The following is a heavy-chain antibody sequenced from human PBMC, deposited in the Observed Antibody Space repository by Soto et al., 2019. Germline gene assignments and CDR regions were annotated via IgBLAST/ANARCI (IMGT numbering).Heavy chain of an antibody. J-gene: IGHJ4*02. CDR1: GYTFSSIG. Sequence: ASVKVSCKTSGYTFSSIGISWVRQAPGQGLEWMGWISPHKGDTYYAQRLQGRVTMTTDTSTSTAYMELRSLRSDDTAVYFCARDLDGSGSYFTNYWGQGTRGTV. V-gene: IGHV1-18*01. CDR2: ISPHKGDT. CDR3: ARDLDGSGSYFTNY. D-gene: IGHD3-10*01.